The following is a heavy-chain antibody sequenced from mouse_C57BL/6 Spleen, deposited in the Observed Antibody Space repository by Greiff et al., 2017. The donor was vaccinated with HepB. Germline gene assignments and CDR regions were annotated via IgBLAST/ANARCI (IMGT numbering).Heavy chain of an antibody. CDR2: IYPGDGDT. Sequence: QVQLQQSGPELVKPGASVKISCKASGYAFSSSWMNWVKQRPGKGLEWIGRIYPGDGDTNYNGKFKGKATLTADKSSSTAYMQLSSLTSEDSAVYFCARDYYGRHFDYWGQGTTLTVSS. CDR3: ARDYYGRHFDY. CDR1: GYAFSSSW. V-gene: IGHV1-82*01. D-gene: IGHD1-1*01. J-gene: IGHJ2*01.